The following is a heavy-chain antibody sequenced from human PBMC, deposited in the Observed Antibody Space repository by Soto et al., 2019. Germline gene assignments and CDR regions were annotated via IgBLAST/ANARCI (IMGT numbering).Heavy chain of an antibody. V-gene: IGHV3-30*03. Sequence: GGSLSLSCIASGFRFSNSDMHWVRQTPGKGLEWLAHISIDGSRKYYADSVKGRFTVSRENSKNTLYLQINSLTPEEAALYYCTRGPTHGAFDIWGQGTMVTVSS. CDR3: TRGPTHGAFDI. CDR2: ISIDGSRK. CDR1: GFRFSNSD. J-gene: IGHJ3*02.